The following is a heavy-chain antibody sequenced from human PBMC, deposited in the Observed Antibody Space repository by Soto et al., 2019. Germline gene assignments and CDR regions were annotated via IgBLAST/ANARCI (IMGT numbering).Heavy chain of an antibody. CDR3: ARDEGGNYGMDV. V-gene: IGHV1-3*01. J-gene: IGHJ6*02. CDR1: GYTFTSYA. D-gene: IGHD3-16*01. CDR2: INAGNGNT. Sequence: ASVKVSCKASGYTFTSYAMHWVRQAPGQRLEWMGWINAGNGNTKYSQKFQGRVTITRDTSASTAYMELSSLRSEDAAVYYCARDEGGNYGMDVWGQGTTVTVSS.